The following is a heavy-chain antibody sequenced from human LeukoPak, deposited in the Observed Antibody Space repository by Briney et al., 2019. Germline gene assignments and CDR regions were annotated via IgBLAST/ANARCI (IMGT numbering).Heavy chain of an antibody. CDR1: GFSLRTSGMC. CDR2: IDWDDDK. Sequence: ESGPTLVHPTQTLTLTCTFSGFSLRTSGMCVSWVRQPPGKALEWLALIDWDDDKYYSTSLKTRLTISKDTSKNQVVLTMTNMDPVDTATYYCARRYSSSSGYDYWGQGTLVTVSS. J-gene: IGHJ4*02. CDR3: ARRYSSSSGYDY. D-gene: IGHD6-6*01. V-gene: IGHV2-70*20.